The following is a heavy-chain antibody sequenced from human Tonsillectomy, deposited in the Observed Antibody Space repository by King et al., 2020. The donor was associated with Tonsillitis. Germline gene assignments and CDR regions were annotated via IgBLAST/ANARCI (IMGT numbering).Heavy chain of an antibody. CDR2: INPNSGGT. J-gene: IGHJ6*02. CDR1: GYTFTDYY. Sequence: VQLVESGAEVKKPGASVKVSCKASGYTFTDYYIHWVRQAPGQGLEWMGWINPNSGGTNYAQKFQGRVTMTRDTSISTAYLELSRLRSDDTAVYYCARDIVVAATTIDYYYYYGMDVWGQGTTVTVPS. V-gene: IGHV1-2*02. CDR3: ARDIVVAATTIDYYYYYGMDV. D-gene: IGHD2-2*01.